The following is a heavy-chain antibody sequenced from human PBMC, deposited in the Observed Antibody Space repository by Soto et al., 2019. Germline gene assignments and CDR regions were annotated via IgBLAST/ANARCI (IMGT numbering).Heavy chain of an antibody. Sequence: GGSLRLSCAASGFTFSSYWMSWVRQAPGKGLEWVANIKQDGSEKYYVDSVKGRFTISRDNAKNSLYLQMNSLRAEDTAVYYCARDLVVHAYYYYYGMDVWGQGTTVTVSS. CDR2: IKQDGSEK. D-gene: IGHD2-15*01. CDR1: GFTFSSYW. J-gene: IGHJ6*02. V-gene: IGHV3-7*01. CDR3: ARDLVVHAYYYYYGMDV.